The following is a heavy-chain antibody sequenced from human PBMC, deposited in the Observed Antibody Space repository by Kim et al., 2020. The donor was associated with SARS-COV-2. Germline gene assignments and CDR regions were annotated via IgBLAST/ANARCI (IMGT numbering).Heavy chain of an antibody. V-gene: IGHV3-9*01. D-gene: IGHD6-19*01. Sequence: GGSLRLSCAASGFTFGDYAMHWVRQAPGKGLEWVSGISWNSGSIGYADSVKGRFTISRDNAKNSLYLQMNSLRAEDTALYYCAKDGIAVGGTRGWFDPWGQGALVTVSS. CDR2: ISWNSGSI. CDR3: AKDGIAVGGTRGWFDP. J-gene: IGHJ5*02. CDR1: GFTFGDYA.